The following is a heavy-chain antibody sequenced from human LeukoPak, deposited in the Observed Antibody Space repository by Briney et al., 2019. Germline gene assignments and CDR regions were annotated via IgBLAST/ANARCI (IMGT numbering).Heavy chain of an antibody. CDR2: IKSKTDGGTT. Sequence: GGSLRLSCAASGFTFSNAWMSWVRQAPGKGLEWVGRIKSKTDGGTTDYAAPVKGRFTISRDDSKNTLYLQMNSLKTEDTAVYYCTASITMIVVVPNAFDIWGQGTMVTVSS. J-gene: IGHJ3*02. V-gene: IGHV3-15*01. CDR3: TASITMIVVVPNAFDI. CDR1: GFTFSNAW. D-gene: IGHD3-22*01.